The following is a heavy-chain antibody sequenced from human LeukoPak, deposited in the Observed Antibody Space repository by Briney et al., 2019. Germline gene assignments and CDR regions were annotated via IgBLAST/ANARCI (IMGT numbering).Heavy chain of an antibody. CDR2: ISSSSSYI. Sequence: GGSLRLSCAASGFTFSSYSMNWVRQAPGKGLEWVSSISSSSSYIYYADSVKGRFTISRDNAKNSLYLQMNSLRAEDTAVYYCARDANRNWFDPWGQGTLVTVSS. CDR3: ARDANRNWFDP. J-gene: IGHJ5*02. D-gene: IGHD1-14*01. V-gene: IGHV3-21*01. CDR1: GFTFSSYS.